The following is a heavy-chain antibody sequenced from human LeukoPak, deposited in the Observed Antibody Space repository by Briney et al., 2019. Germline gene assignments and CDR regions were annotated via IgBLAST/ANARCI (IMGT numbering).Heavy chain of an antibody. J-gene: IGHJ4*02. CDR2: IYYSGST. CDR3: ARXMSXGGDCYSGDFDY. Sequence: SETLSLTCTVSGGSISSYYWSWIRQPPGKGLEWIGYIYYSGSTNYNPSLKSRVTISVDTSKNQFSLKLSSVTAADTAVYYCARXMSXGGDCYSGDFDYWGQGTLVTVSS. CDR1: GGSISSYY. D-gene: IGHD2-21*02. V-gene: IGHV4-59*08.